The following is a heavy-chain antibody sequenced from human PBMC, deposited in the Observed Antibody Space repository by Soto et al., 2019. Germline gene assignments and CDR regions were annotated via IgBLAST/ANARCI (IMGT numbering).Heavy chain of an antibody. CDR3: ARGADSSGYYYEVLDY. Sequence: GESLKISCKGSGYSFTSYWISWVRQMPVKGLEWMGRIDPSDSYTNYSPSFQGHVTISADKSISTAYLQWSSLKASDTAMYYCARGADSSGYYYEVLDYWGQGTLVQVSS. V-gene: IGHV5-10-1*01. CDR1: GYSFTSYW. J-gene: IGHJ4*02. CDR2: IDPSDSYT. D-gene: IGHD3-22*01.